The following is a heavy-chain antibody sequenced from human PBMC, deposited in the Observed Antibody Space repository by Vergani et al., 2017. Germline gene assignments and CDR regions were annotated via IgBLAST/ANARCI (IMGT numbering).Heavy chain of an antibody. J-gene: IGHJ2*01. CDR1: GDSIISRSYY. CDR2: IYNSGNG. Sequence: QMQLQESGPGLVKASETLSLTCTVSGDSIISRSYYWGWIRQPPGKGLEWIGSIYNSGNGDSCSSLKSRVTISADTSKNQFSLRLTSVTAADTAVYYCASGKYYSDSTSHFRGRYFDVWLRGTLVTVPS. D-gene: IGHD3-16*01. V-gene: IGHV4-39*01. CDR3: ASGKYYSDSTSHFRGRYFDV.